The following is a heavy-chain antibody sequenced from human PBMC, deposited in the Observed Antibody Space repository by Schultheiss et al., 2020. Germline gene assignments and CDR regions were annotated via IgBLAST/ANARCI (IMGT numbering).Heavy chain of an antibody. CDR2: ISSTGNT. Sequence: SETLSLTCVVSGDSIISNNWWSWVHQLPGTGLEWIGYISSTGNTHYNPSLKTRVTISADTSKNQFSLKLTSVTAADTALYYCARGTVLVAATTYNWFDPWGQGALVTVSS. CDR1: GDSIISNNW. J-gene: IGHJ5*02. V-gene: IGHV4/OR15-8*02. CDR3: ARGTVLVAATTYNWFDP. D-gene: IGHD2-21*02.